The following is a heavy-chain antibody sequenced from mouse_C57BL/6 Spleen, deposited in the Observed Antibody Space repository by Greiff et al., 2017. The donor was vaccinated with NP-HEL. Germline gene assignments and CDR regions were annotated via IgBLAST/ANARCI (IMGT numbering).Heavy chain of an antibody. D-gene: IGHD1-1*01. J-gene: IGHJ2*01. CDR1: GYAFSSYW. V-gene: IGHV1-80*01. Sequence: QVQLQQSGAELVKPGASVKISCKASGYAFSSYWMNWVKQRPGKGLEWIGQIYPGDGDTNYNGKFKGKATLTADKSSSTAYMQLSSLTSEDSAVYFCAREGYGSSWAYWGQGTTLTVSS. CDR3: AREGYGSSWAY. CDR2: IYPGDGDT.